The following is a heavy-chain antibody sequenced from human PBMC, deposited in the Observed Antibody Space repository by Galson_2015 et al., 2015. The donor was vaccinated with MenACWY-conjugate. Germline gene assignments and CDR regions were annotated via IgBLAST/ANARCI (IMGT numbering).Heavy chain of an antibody. CDR3: ARHPPGGRGMDV. V-gene: IGHV5-51*01. CDR1: GYTFTTYW. J-gene: IGHJ6*02. Sequence: QSGAEVKKPGESLKIPCKATGYTFTTYWIGWVRQMPGKGLEWMGLISPGDSNTRYSPSFQGQVTLSADKSITTAYLQWSSLKASDTAMYYCARHPPGGRGMDVWGQGTTVTVSS. D-gene: IGHD1-26*01. CDR2: ISPGDSNT.